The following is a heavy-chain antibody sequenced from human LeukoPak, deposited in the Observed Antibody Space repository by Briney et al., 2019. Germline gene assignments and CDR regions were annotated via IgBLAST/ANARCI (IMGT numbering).Heavy chain of an antibody. V-gene: IGHV4-30-2*01. CDR3: ARHAFTWTDNGPFDY. Sequence: PSQTLSLTCAVSGGSISSGGYSWSWIRQPPGKGLEWIGYIYHSGSTYYNPSLKSRVTISVDRSKNQFSLKLSSVTAADTAVYYCARHAFTWTDNGPFDYWGQGTLVTVSS. CDR1: GGSISSGGYS. J-gene: IGHJ4*02. CDR2: IYHSGST. D-gene: IGHD2-2*01.